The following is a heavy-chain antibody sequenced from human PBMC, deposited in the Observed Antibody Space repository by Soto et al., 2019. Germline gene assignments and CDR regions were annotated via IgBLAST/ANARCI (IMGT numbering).Heavy chain of an antibody. J-gene: IGHJ4*02. CDR3: ARDLWFGEFYFDY. Sequence: PSETLSLTCTVSGGSISSYYWSWIRQPPGKGLEWIGYIYYSGSTNYNPSLKSRVTISVDTSKNQFSPKLSSVTAADTAVYYCARDLWFGEFYFDYWGQGTLVTVSS. V-gene: IGHV4-59*01. CDR2: IYYSGST. CDR1: GGSISSYY. D-gene: IGHD3-10*01.